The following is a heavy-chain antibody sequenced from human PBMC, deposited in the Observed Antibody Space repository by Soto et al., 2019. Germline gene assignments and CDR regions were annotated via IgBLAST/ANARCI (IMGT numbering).Heavy chain of an antibody. V-gene: IGHV3-23*01. CDR1: GFTFSTYA. CDR3: AKVGGYHYWYIDV. D-gene: IGHD5-12*01. Sequence: EVQLLESGGGLIQPGGSLRLSCAASGFTFSTYAMSWVRQAPGKGLEWVAAVSNSAANTYFAYSVRGRFTISRDNSKNTLYLQMNGLRAEDTAIYYCAKVGGYHYWYIDVWGRGTLVTVSS. J-gene: IGHJ2*01. CDR2: VSNSAANT.